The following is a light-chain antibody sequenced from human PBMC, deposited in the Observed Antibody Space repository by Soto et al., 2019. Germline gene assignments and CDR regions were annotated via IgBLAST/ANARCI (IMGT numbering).Light chain of an antibody. J-gene: IGKJ1*01. V-gene: IGKV3-20*01. CDR1: QNVDNNY. CDR2: DAS. Sequence: EIVLTQSPDSLSLSPGERATLSCRASQNVDNNYLAWYQQRPGLAPRLLIYDASIRATGIPDGFSGSGSGTDFTLSISRLEPEDFAVYYCQQCAYSPRTFGQGTKVEVK. CDR3: QQCAYSPRT.